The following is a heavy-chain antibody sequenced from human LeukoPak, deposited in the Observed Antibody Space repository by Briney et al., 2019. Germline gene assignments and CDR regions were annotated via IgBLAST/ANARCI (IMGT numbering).Heavy chain of an antibody. CDR3: VRTAGIFWSGAYYFDS. D-gene: IGHD3-3*01. Sequence: ASVKVSCKASRDTFTSYDVNWVRQATGQGLEWMGWMNPNSGNTGYAQKFQGRVTMTRNTSISTAYMEVSSLRSEATAVYYCVRTAGIFWSGAYYFDSWGQGTLVTVSS. V-gene: IGHV1-8*01. J-gene: IGHJ4*02. CDR2: MNPNSGNT. CDR1: RDTFTSYD.